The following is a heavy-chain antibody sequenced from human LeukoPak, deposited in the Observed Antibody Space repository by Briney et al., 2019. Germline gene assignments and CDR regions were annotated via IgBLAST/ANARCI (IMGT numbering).Heavy chain of an antibody. CDR2: ISAYNDNT. D-gene: IGHD3/OR15-3a*01. V-gene: IGHV1-18*01. CDR1: GYTFISYG. CDR3: ARGEGTVPFDY. J-gene: IGHJ4*02. Sequence: ASVKVSCKTSGYTFISYGISWVRQAPGQGLEWMGWISAYNDNTNYAQKFQGRVTMTTDTSTGTAYMELRSLRSDDTAVYFCARGEGTVPFDYWGQGTLVTVSS.